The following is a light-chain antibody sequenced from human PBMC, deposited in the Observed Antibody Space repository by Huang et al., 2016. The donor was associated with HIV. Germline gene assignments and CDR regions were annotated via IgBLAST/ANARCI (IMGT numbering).Light chain of an antibody. CDR1: PNINNY. CDR2: DAT. V-gene: IGKV3-11*01. CDR3: QQRSSRLT. J-gene: IGKJ4*01. Sequence: EVVLTQSPATLSVFQGDRVTISCRASPNINNYLAWYQQKPGQAPRRLIYDATNRPPGISDKFSGSGSGAAFTLTINSLETEDFAIYYCQQRSSRLTFGGGT.